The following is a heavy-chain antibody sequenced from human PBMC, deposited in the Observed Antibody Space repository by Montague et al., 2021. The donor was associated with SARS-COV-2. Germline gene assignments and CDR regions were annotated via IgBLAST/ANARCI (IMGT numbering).Heavy chain of an antibody. CDR3: AGGSGIINFYNSGMDV. CDR1: GDSIRSATYY. D-gene: IGHD3-10*01. Sequence: SETLSPTCDVSGDSIRSATYYWAWIRQPPGRGLEWIGNIYHSGSTMYNPSLKSRVTMSVDTSKNQFSRKLSSVTAADTAVYYCAGGSGIINFYNSGMDVWGQGTTVTVS. J-gene: IGHJ6*02. CDR2: IYHSGST. V-gene: IGHV4-39*07.